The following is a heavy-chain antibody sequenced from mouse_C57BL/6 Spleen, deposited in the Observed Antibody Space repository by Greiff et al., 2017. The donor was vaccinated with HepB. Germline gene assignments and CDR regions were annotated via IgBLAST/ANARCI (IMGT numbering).Heavy chain of an antibody. J-gene: IGHJ2*01. D-gene: IGHD2-3*01. CDR2: IYPGDGDT. CDR1: GYAFSSSW. V-gene: IGHV1-82*01. Sequence: VQRVESGPELVKPGASVKISCKASGYAFSSSWMNWVKQRPGKGLEWIGRIYPGDGDTNYNGKFKGKATLTADKSSSTAYMQLSSLTSEDSAVYFCARRGIYDGYYVDYFDYWGQGTTLTVSS. CDR3: ARRGIYDGYYVDYFDY.